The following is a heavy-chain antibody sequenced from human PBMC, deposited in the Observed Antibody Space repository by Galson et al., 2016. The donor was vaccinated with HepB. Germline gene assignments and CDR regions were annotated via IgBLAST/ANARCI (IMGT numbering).Heavy chain of an antibody. D-gene: IGHD3-22*01. CDR3: VRTLGDPYYYESSGYWAFQH. V-gene: IGHV1-18*01. Sequence: ISWVRQAPGQGLEWMGWISAYNGNTNYAQKLQGRVTMTTDTSTTTGYMELRSLRSDDTAVYYCVRTLGDPYYYESSGYWAFQHWGQGTLVTVSS. CDR2: ISAYNGNT. J-gene: IGHJ1*01.